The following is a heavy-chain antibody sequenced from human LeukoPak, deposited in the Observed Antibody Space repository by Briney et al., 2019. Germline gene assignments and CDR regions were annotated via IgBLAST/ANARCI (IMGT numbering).Heavy chain of an antibody. CDR3: ARKYYYDSSGSRAFDI. CDR1: GGSTSSYY. D-gene: IGHD3-22*01. CDR2: IYYSGST. J-gene: IGHJ3*02. V-gene: IGHV4-59*01. Sequence: SETLSLTCTVSGGSTSSYYWSWIRQPPGKGLEWIGYIYYSGSTNYNPSLKSRVTISIDTSKNQFSLKLSSVTAADTAVYYCARKYYYDSSGSRAFDIWGQGTMVTASS.